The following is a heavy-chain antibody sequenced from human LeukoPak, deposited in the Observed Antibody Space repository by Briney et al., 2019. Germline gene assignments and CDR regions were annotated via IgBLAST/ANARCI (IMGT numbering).Heavy chain of an antibody. J-gene: IGHJ3*02. CDR2: INPNSGGT. CDR1: GYTFTGYY. CDR3: ARAADYPDAFDI. V-gene: IGHV1-2*02. D-gene: IGHD4-11*01. Sequence: ASVKVSCKASGYTFTGYYMHWVRQAPGQGLKWMGWINPNSGGTNYAQKFQGRVTMTRDTSISTAYMELSRLRSDDTAVYYCARAADYPDAFDIWGQGTMVTVSS.